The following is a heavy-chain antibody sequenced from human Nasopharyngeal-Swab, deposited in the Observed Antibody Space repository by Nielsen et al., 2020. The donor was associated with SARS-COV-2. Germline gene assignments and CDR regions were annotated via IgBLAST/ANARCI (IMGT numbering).Heavy chain of an antibody. D-gene: IGHD1-26*01. Sequence: WIRQPPGKGLEWVAVISYDGSNKYYADSVKGRFTISRDNSKNTLYLQMNSLRAEDTAVYYCARDRVSGSYVDYWGQGTLVTSPQ. V-gene: IGHV3-30-3*01. CDR2: ISYDGSNK. CDR3: ARDRVSGSYVDY. J-gene: IGHJ4*02.